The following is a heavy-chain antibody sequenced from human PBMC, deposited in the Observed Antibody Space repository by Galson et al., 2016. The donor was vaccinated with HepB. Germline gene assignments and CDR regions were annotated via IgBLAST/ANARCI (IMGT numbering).Heavy chain of an antibody. CDR2: IYFSGNT. Sequence: LRLSCAAAGFTVSDNHVTWIRQAPGKGLEWIGFIYFSGNTYYNPSLKSRVTISVDTSKNQFSLRLSSVTAADTAVYYCARTATTSGYYYLFDYWGQGTLVTVSS. CDR1: GFTVSDNH. J-gene: IGHJ4*02. CDR3: ARTATTSGYYYLFDY. V-gene: IGHV4-59*02. D-gene: IGHD3-22*01.